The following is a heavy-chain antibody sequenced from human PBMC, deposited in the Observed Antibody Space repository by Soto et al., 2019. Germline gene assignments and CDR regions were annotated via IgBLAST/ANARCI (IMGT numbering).Heavy chain of an antibody. D-gene: IGHD5-12*01. CDR2: ISYDGSNK. V-gene: IGHV3-30*18. J-gene: IGHJ4*02. CDR1: GFTLSSYG. Sequence: GXSLRLSCAASGFTLSSYGMHWFRQAPVNGLEWVAVISYDGSNKYYADSVKGRFTISRDNSKNTLYLQMNSLRAEDTAVYYCAKLDIVAAGFDYWGQGTLVTVSS. CDR3: AKLDIVAAGFDY.